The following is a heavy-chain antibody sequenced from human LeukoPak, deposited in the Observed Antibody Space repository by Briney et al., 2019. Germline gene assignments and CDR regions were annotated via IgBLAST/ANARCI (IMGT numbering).Heavy chain of an antibody. J-gene: IGHJ4*02. CDR3: AREFFDREGGTTVLDY. CDR2: ISSGSSYI. D-gene: IGHD1-26*01. V-gene: IGHV3-21*01. Sequence: GGSLRLSCAASGFTFSRTSMNWVRQAPGKGLEWVSSISSGSSYIFYADSVKGRFTISRDNAKNSLYLQMNSLRAEDTAVYYCAREFFDREGGTTVLDYWGQGTLVTVSS. CDR1: GFTFSRTS.